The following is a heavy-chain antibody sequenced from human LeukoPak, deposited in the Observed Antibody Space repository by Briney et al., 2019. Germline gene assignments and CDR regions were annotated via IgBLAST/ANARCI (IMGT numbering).Heavy chain of an antibody. CDR3: AKAAYGDYVNWFDP. CDR2: IYHSGST. J-gene: IGHJ5*02. V-gene: IGHV4-30-2*01. CDR1: GGSISSGGYY. Sequence: SETLSLTCTVSGGSISSGGYYWSWIRQPPGKGLEWIGYIYHSGSTYYNPSLKSRVTISVDRSKNQFSLKLSSVTAADTAVYYCAKAAYGDYVNWFDPWGQGTLVTVSS. D-gene: IGHD4-17*01.